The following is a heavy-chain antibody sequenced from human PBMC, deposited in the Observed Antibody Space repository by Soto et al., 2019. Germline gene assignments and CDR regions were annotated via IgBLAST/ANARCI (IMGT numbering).Heavy chain of an antibody. V-gene: IGHV4-61*01. CDR2: IYYSGST. CDR1: GGSVSSGSYY. D-gene: IGHD3-16*01. CDR3: ARWDYDYVWGLLPDDDY. J-gene: IGHJ4*02. Sequence: QVQLQESGPGLVEPTETLSLTCTVSGGSVSSGSYYWSWIRQRPGKGLEWIGYIYYSGSTNYNPSLKSRVTISVDISKNQFSLKLSSVTAADTAVYSSARWDYDYVWGLLPDDDYWGQGTLVTVSS.